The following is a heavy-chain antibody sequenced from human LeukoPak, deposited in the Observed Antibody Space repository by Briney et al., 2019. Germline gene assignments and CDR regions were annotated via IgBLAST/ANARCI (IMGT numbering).Heavy chain of an antibody. V-gene: IGHV3-21*01. CDR3: GRAADDYGSWSYYLDAFDI. D-gene: IGHD3-10*01. CDR1: GFTFSSYS. J-gene: IGHJ3*02. CDR2: ISSSSSYI. Sequence: GESLRLSCAASGFTFSSYSMSWVRQAPGKGLEWVSSISSSSSYIYYADSVNGRFTISRDNAKNSLYLQMNSLRVEDTAVYYCGRAADDYGSWSYYLDAFDIWGQATMVTVSS.